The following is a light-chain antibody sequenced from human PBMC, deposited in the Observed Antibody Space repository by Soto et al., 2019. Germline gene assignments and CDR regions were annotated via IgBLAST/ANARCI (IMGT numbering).Light chain of an antibody. Sequence: DIRMTQSPSTLSSSLGDRVTITFRASQSISSWLAWYQQKPWKAPKLLIYDASSLESGVPSRFSGRGSGTDFTLTISSLQPEDFATYYCQQSYSNPWTFGQGTKVDI. V-gene: IGKV1-5*01. CDR3: QQSYSNPWT. J-gene: IGKJ1*01. CDR1: QSISSW. CDR2: DAS.